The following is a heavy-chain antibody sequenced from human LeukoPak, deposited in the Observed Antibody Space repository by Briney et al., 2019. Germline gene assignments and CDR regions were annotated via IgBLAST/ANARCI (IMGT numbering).Heavy chain of an antibody. J-gene: IGHJ5*02. CDR3: ARDGSPMTTVTTLDGSEDNWFDP. D-gene: IGHD4-17*01. Sequence: PGGSLRLSCAASGFTFSSSWMHWVRQAPGKGLVWVSRINSDGSSTSYADSVKGRFTISRDNAKYTLYLQMNSLRAEDTAVYYCARDGSPMTTVTTLDGSEDNWFDPWGQGTLVTVSS. CDR2: INSDGSST. V-gene: IGHV3-74*01. CDR1: GFTFSSSW.